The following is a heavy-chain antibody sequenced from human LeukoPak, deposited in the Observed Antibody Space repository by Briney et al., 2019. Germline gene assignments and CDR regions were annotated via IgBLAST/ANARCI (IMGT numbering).Heavy chain of an antibody. J-gene: IGHJ6*02. Sequence: AGGSLRLSCAASGFIVSGGDMSWVRQAPGKGLEWVSVIYTRGTTYSADSVKGRFTISRHNSKNTLYLQMNSLRADDTAVYYCATSRHNYYSCGIDVWGQGTPVTVAS. CDR3: ATSRHNYYSCGIDV. CDR2: IYTRGTT. V-gene: IGHV3-53*04. CDR1: GFIVSGGD.